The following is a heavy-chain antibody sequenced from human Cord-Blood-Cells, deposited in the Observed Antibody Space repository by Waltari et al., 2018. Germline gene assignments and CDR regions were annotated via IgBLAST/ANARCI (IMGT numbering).Heavy chain of an antibody. CDR3: ASYYYYDSSGYYFDY. CDR2: INHSGST. V-gene: IGHV4-34*01. Sequence: QVQLQQWGAGLLQPSETLSLTCAVYVGSFSGYYWRRLRQPPGKGLEWIGEINHSGSTNYNPSLKSRVTISVDTSKNQFSLKLSSVTAADTAVYYCASYYYYDSSGYYFDYWGQGTLVTVSS. CDR1: VGSFSGYY. D-gene: IGHD3-22*01. J-gene: IGHJ4*02.